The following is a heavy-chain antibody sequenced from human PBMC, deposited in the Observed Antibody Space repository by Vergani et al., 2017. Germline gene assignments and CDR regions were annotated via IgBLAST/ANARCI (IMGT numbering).Heavy chain of an antibody. J-gene: IGHJ4*02. V-gene: IGHV4-59*01. Sequence: QVQLQESGPGLVKPSETLSLTCTVSGGSISSYYWSWIRQPPGKGLEWIGYIYYSGSTNSNPSLKSRVTISVDTSKNQFSLKLSSVTAADTAVYYCARGLLDRYCSSTSCPDFDYWGQGTLVTGSS. CDR2: IYYSGST. D-gene: IGHD2-2*01. CDR3: ARGLLDRYCSSTSCPDFDY. CDR1: GGSISSYY.